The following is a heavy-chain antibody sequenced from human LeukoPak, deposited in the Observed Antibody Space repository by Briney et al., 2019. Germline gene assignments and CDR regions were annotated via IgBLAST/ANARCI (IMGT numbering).Heavy chain of an antibody. CDR1: GYLYTPYR. CDR3: AKNTGYSSSWYRMEADWFDP. Sequence: PGGPLRLSCAASGYLYTPYRVSWARQSPGEGVEGLANKNQEGTEKYYVDSVKGRFTISRDNAKNSLDLQMNSLRAEDTAVYYCAKNTGYSSSWYRMEADWFDPWGQGTLVTVSS. D-gene: IGHD6-13*01. CDR2: KNQEGTEK. V-gene: IGHV3-7*03. J-gene: IGHJ5*02.